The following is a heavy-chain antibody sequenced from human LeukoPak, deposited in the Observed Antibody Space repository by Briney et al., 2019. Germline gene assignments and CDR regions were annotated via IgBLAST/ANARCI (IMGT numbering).Heavy chain of an antibody. V-gene: IGHV1-69*13. D-gene: IGHD2-15*01. Sequence: SVKVSCKASGGTFSSYAISWVRQAPGQGLEWMGGIIPMFGTTDYAQTFQGRVTITADESTSTAYMELSSLRSEDTAVYYCARLGYCSGGSCYSGAYYYYGMDVWGQGTTVIVSS. CDR2: IIPMFGTT. J-gene: IGHJ6*02. CDR1: GGTFSSYA. CDR3: ARLGYCSGGSCYSGAYYYYGMDV.